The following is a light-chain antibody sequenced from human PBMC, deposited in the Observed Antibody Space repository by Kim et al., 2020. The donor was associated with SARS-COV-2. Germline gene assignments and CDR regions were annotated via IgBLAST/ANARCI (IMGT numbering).Light chain of an antibody. CDR2: GAS. CDR1: QSVSSHY. Sequence: PGERATLSCRASQSVSSHYLAWYQQKPGQAPRLLIYGASSRATGIPDRFSGSGSGTDFTLTITRLEPEDFAVYYCQQYSSSPATFGQGTKVDIK. V-gene: IGKV3-20*01. J-gene: IGKJ1*01. CDR3: QQYSSSPAT.